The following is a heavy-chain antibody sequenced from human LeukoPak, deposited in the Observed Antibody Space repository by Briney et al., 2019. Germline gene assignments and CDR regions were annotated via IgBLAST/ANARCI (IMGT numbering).Heavy chain of an antibody. CDR1: GFTFSNYA. D-gene: IGHD3-3*01. Sequence: GGSLRLSCAASGFTFSNYAMHWVRQAPGKGLEWVAVISYNRSVSSDGITSYYADSVKGRFTISRDNSKNTLYLQMNSLRAEDTAVYYCAKDHRVITIFGVVINPDAFDIWGQGTMVTVSS. CDR2: ISYNRSVSSDGITS. J-gene: IGHJ3*02. V-gene: IGHV3-30*18. CDR3: AKDHRVITIFGVVINPDAFDI.